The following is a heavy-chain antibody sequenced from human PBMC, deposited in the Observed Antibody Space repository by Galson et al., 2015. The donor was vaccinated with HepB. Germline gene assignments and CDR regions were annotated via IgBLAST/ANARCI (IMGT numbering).Heavy chain of an antibody. V-gene: IGHV4-4*02. J-gene: IGHJ5*02. Sequence: ETLSLTCTVSGASINSRNWWTWVRQPPGKGLEWIAEIYHTGSANYNPSVKSRVTISVDSSKNHLSLDLNSVTAADTAVYYCASLGYCSGEHDCYSTSWGQGTLVTVSS. CDR3: ASLGYCSGEHDCYSTS. CDR2: IYHTGSA. CDR1: GASINSRNW. D-gene: IGHD2-15*01.